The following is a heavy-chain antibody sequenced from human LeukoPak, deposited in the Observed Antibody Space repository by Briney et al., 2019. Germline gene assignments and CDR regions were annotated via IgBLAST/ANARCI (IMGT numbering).Heavy chain of an antibody. J-gene: IGHJ3*02. D-gene: IGHD2-15*01. CDR2: ISYDGSNK. Sequence: GGSLRLSCAASGFTFSSYGMHWVRQAPGKGLEWVAVISYDGSNKYYADSVKGRFTISRDNSKKTLYLQMNSLRTEDTAVYYCAKSSGACYVGAFDSWGQGTMVTVSS. CDR3: AKSSGACYVGAFDS. V-gene: IGHV3-30*18. CDR1: GFTFSSYG.